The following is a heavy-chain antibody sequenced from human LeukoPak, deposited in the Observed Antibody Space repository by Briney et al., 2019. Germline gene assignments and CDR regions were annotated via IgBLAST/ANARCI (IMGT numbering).Heavy chain of an antibody. Sequence: SETLSLTCTVSGGSISSYYWSWIRQTPGKGLEWIGYIYYSGSTNYNPSLKSRVTISVDTSKNQFSLKLSSVTAADTAVYYCARDSDFWSGIDYWGQGTLVAVSS. CDR2: IYYSGST. D-gene: IGHD3-3*01. CDR3: ARDSDFWSGIDY. CDR1: GGSISSYY. V-gene: IGHV4-59*01. J-gene: IGHJ4*02.